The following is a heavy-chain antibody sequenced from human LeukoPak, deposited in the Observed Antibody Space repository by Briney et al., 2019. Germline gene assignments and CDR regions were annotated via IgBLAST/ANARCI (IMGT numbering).Heavy chain of an antibody. J-gene: IGHJ4*02. Sequence: PSETLSLTCTVSGGSISSGDYSWSWIRQPPGKGLEWIGYIYYSGSTYYNPSLKSRVTISVDTSKNQFSLKLSSVTAADTAVYYCARAYVDTAMVQDPNFDYWGQGTLVTVSS. CDR3: ARAYVDTAMVQDPNFDY. V-gene: IGHV4-30-4*01. D-gene: IGHD5-18*01. CDR1: GGSISSGDYS. CDR2: IYYSGST.